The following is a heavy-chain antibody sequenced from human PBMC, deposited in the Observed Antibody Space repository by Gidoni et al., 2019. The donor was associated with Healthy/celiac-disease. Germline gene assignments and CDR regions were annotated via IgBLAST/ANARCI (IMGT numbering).Heavy chain of an antibody. CDR3: ARMWYSSSWSGGGGMDV. V-gene: IGHV2-70*01. CDR2: IDWDDDK. J-gene: IGHJ6*02. Sequence: QVTLRESGPALVKPTQTLTLTCTFSGFSLRNSGLCVSGIRQPRGKALEWLALIDWDDDKYSSTSLKTSLTISKDTSNNQLVLTMTNMAPVDTATYYCARMWYSSSWSGGGGMDVWGQGTTVTVSS. D-gene: IGHD6-13*01. CDR1: GFSLRNSGLC.